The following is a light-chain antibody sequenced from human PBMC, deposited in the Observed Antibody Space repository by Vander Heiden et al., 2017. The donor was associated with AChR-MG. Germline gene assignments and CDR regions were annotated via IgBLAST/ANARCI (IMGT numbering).Light chain of an antibody. CDR3: QSYDSSLSGSV. CDR2: GNN. V-gene: IGLV1-40*01. Sequence: QSVLTQPLSVSGAPGQRVTISCTGSTSNIGAGYAVHWYQQLPGTAPKLLIYGNNDRPSGVPDRFSGSKSVTSASLAITGLQAEDEADYYCQSYDSSLSGSVFGGGTKLTVL. CDR1: TSNIGAGYA. J-gene: IGLJ3*02.